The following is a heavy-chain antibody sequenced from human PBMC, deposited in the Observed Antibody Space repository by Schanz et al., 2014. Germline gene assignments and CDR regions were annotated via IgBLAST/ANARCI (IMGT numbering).Heavy chain of an antibody. V-gene: IGHV4-61*02. CDR1: GGSIRSGTYY. CDR3: ARDTTWRLDL. D-gene: IGHD1-1*01. J-gene: IGHJ2*01. CDR2: VFPNGIT. Sequence: QVQLQESGPGLVKPSQTLSLTCTVSGGSIRSGTYYWSWIRQPAGKALEWVGRVFPNGITNYNPSHKSRCTISLDTPKNQLSLTLPSLTAADTAVYYCARDTTWRLDLWGRGTLVTVSS.